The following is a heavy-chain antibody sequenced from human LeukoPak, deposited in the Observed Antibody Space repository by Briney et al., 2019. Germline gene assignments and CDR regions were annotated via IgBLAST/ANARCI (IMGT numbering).Heavy chain of an antibody. Sequence: GGSLRLSCAASGFPFSSYAMSWVRQAPGKGLEWVGRIKSKTDGGTTDYAAPVKGRFTISRDDSKNTLYLQMNSLKTEDTAVYYCTTLYRLEFDYWGQGTLVTVSS. CDR3: TTLYRLEFDY. CDR2: IKSKTDGGTT. V-gene: IGHV3-15*01. CDR1: GFPFSSYA. J-gene: IGHJ4*02. D-gene: IGHD6-19*01.